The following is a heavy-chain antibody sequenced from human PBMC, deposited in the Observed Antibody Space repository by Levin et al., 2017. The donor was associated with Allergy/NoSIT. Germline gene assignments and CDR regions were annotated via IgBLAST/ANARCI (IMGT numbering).Heavy chain of an antibody. V-gene: IGHV1-24*01. D-gene: IGHD6-19*01. Sequence: GGSLRLSCKVSGYTLTELSMHWVRQTPGKGLEWMGGFDPEVGETLYAQKFQGRVTMTEDTSTDTAYMQLSSLRSDDTAVYYCATARQWLVDYYYYGMDVWGQGTTVTVSS. CDR3: ATARQWLVDYYYYGMDV. CDR2: FDPEVGET. J-gene: IGHJ6*02. CDR1: GYTLTELS.